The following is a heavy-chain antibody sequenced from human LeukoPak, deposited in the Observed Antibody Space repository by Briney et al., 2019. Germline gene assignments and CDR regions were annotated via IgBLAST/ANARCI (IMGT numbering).Heavy chain of an antibody. CDR1: GGSISSYY. CDR3: ARWYCSRGTCYYLDY. D-gene: IGHD2-2*01. CDR2: IYYNGRT. V-gene: IGHV4-59*01. Sequence: SETLSLTCAVSGGSISSYYWSWIRQSPGRGPEYIGHIYYNGRTDYNPSLKSRVTISVDTSRNQFSLKLNSVTAADTAVYFCARWYCSRGTCYYLDYWGQGTLVTVSS. J-gene: IGHJ4*02.